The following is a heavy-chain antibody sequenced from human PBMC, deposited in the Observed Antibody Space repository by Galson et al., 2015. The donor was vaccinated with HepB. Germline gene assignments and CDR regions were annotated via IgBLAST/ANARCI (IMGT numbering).Heavy chain of an antibody. J-gene: IGHJ4*02. CDR2: ISSSSRTI. Sequence: SLRLSCAASGGAYRSHSGKGVAQAPGEGLQGVSYISSSSRTIYYADSVKDRFTISKDKAKTSLYLQMNSLKTEDTAVYYCSALGSYGEFFNNWGQGTPVTVSS. V-gene: IGHV3-48*01. CDR3: SALGSYGEFFNN. D-gene: IGHD3-10*01. CDR1: GGAYRSHS.